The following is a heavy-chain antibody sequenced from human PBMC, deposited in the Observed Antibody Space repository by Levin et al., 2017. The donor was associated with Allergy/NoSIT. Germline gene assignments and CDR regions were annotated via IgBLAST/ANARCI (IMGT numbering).Heavy chain of an antibody. CDR2: ISSNGGST. CDR1: GFTFSSYA. D-gene: IGHD6-13*01. Sequence: GGSLRLSCSASGFTFSSYAMHWVRQAPGKGLEYVSAISSNGGSTSYADSVKGRFTISRDNSKNTLYLQMSSLRAEDTAVYYCVKGSYGSSWSTISDYWGQGTLVTVSS. V-gene: IGHV3-64D*06. J-gene: IGHJ4*02. CDR3: VKGSYGSSWSTISDY.